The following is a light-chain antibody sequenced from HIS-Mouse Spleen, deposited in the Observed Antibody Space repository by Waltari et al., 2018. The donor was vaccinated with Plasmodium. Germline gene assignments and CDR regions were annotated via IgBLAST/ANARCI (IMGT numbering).Light chain of an antibody. V-gene: IGLV2-8*01. CDR1: SSAVGGYNY. CDR3: SSYAGSNNLV. J-gene: IGLJ2*01. Sequence: QSALTQPPSASGSPGQSVTISCTGTSSAVGGYNYVSWYQQHPGKAPKLMIYEVSKRASGGPDRFSGSKAGNTASLTVSGLQAEDEAEYYCSSYAGSNNLVFGGGTKLTVL. CDR2: EVS.